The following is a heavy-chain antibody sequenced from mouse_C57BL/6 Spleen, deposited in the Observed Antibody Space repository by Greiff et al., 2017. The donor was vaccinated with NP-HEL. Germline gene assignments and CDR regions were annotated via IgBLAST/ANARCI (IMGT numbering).Heavy chain of an antibody. D-gene: IGHD3-2*02. J-gene: IGHJ2*01. V-gene: IGHV1-59*01. Sequence: QVQLKQPGAELVRPGTSVKLSCKASGYTFTSYWMHWVKQRPGQGLEWIGVIDPSDSYTNYNQKFKGKATLTVDTSSSTAYMQLSSLTSEDSAVYYCARSGLRFDYWGQGTTLTVSS. CDR3: ARSGLRFDY. CDR2: IDPSDSYT. CDR1: GYTFTSYW.